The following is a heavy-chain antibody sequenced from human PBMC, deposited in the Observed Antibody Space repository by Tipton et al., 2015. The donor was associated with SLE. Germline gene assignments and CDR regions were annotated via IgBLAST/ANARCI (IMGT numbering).Heavy chain of an antibody. CDR2: ISSSSSYT. CDR3: ARSSGYHDSFDI. CDR1: GFTFSDYY. Sequence: SLRLSCAASGFTFSDYYMSWIRQAPGKGLEWVSYISSSSSYTHYADSVKGRLTISRDNARNSLYLQMNTLRAGDTAVYYCARSSGYHDSFDIWGQGTMVSVSS. J-gene: IGHJ3*02. V-gene: IGHV3-11*03. D-gene: IGHD3-22*01.